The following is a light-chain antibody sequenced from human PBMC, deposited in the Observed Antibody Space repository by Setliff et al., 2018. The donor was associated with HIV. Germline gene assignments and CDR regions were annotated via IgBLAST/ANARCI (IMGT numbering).Light chain of an antibody. Sequence: QSALAQPRSVSGSPGQSVTISCSGTGGDVGGYNYVSWYQQHPGKAPKLMIYDVSKRPSGVPDRFSGSKSGNTASLTISGLQSEDEADYYCCSYAGSYTLVFGGGTKVNVL. CDR2: DVS. CDR3: CSYAGSYTLV. J-gene: IGLJ2*01. CDR1: GGDVGGYNY. V-gene: IGLV2-11*01.